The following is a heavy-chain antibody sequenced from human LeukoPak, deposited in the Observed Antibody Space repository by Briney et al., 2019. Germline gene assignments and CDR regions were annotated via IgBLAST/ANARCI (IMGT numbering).Heavy chain of an antibody. D-gene: IGHD3-10*01. CDR1: GYTFTSYD. CDR2: MNPNSGNT. V-gene: IGHV1-8*01. Sequence: ASVKVSCKASGYTFTSYDINWVRQATGQGLEWMGWMNPNSGNTGYAQKFQGRVTMTRNTSISTAYMELSSLRSEDTAVYYCARGSRFGFGESRLEFDYWGQGTLVTVSS. CDR3: ARGSRFGFGESRLEFDY. J-gene: IGHJ4*02.